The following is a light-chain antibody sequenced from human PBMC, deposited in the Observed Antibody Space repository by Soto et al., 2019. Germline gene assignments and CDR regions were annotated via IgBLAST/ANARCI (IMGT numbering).Light chain of an antibody. CDR2: LNSDGSH. J-gene: IGLJ2*01. V-gene: IGLV4-69*01. Sequence: QLVLTQAPSASASLGASVTLTCTLSSGPSTYAIAWHQQQPEKGPGYLMKLNSDGSHSKGGGIPDRFSGSISGAERYLTISSLQSEDEADYYCQTWGSGTVVFVGGTKLTVL. CDR3: QTWGSGTVV. CDR1: SGPSTYA.